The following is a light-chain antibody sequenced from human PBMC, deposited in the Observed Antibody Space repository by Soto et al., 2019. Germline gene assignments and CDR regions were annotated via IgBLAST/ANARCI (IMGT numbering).Light chain of an antibody. V-gene: IGLV1-40*01. Sequence: QSVLTQPPSVSGAPGQRVTISCTGSSSNIGAGYDVHWYQQLPGTAPKLLIYANNIRPSGVPGRFSGSKSGSSASLAITGLQAEDEADYYCQSYDSSLSGYVFGTGTNVTVL. J-gene: IGLJ1*01. CDR3: QSYDSSLSGYV. CDR2: ANN. CDR1: SSNIGAGYD.